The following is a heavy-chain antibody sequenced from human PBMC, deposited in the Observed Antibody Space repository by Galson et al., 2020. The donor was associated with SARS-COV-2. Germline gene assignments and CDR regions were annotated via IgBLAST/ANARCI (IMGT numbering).Heavy chain of an antibody. CDR3: AREFPGRRAAAGRYDYYMDV. CDR1: GGSISSGGYY. Sequence: SETLSLTCTVSGGSISSGGYYWSWIRQHPGKGLEWIGYIYYSGSTYYNPSLKSRVTISVDTSKNQFSLKLSSVTAADTAVYYCAREFPGRRAAAGRYDYYMDVWGKGTTVTVSS. J-gene: IGHJ6*03. D-gene: IGHD6-13*01. CDR2: IYYSGST. V-gene: IGHV4-31*03.